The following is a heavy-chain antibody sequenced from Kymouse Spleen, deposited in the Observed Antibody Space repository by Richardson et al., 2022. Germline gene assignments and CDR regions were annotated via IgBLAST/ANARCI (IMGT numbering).Heavy chain of an antibody. V-gene: IGHV4-34*01. Sequence: QVQLQQWGAGLLKPSETLSLTCAVYGGSFSGYYWSWIRQPPGKGLEWIGEINHSGSTNYNPSLKSRVTISVDTSKNQFSLKLSSVTAADTAVYYCARDNWNYDWYFDLWGRGTLVTVSS. CDR1: GGSFSGYY. CDR3: ARDNWNYDWYFDL. J-gene: IGHJ2*01. D-gene: IGHD1-1*01,IGHD1-7*01. CDR2: INHSGST.